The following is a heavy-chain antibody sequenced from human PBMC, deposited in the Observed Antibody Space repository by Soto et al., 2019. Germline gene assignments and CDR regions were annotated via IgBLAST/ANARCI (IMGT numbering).Heavy chain of an antibody. CDR3: AKSGSFFRPSLGYFDY. Sequence: PGESLKISCKGSGYSFTSYWIGWVRQMPGKGLEWMGIIYPGDSDTRYSPSFQGQVTISADKYISTAYLQWSSLKASDDTAFYYCAKSGSFFRPSLGYFDYWGQGTLVTVSS. J-gene: IGHJ4*02. CDR2: IYPGDSDT. CDR1: GYSFTSYW. D-gene: IGHD1-1*01. V-gene: IGHV5-51*01.